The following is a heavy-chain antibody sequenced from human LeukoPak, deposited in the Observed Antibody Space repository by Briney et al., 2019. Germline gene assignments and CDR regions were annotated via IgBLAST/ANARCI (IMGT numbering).Heavy chain of an antibody. V-gene: IGHV1-69*05. J-gene: IGHJ6*02. D-gene: IGHD2-2*01. CDR2: IIPIFGTA. CDR3: ARDQLSYAYGMDV. CDR1: GGTFSSYA. Sequence: SVKVSCKASGGTFSSYAISWVRQAPGQGLEWMGGIIPIFGTASYAQKFQGRVTMTRDTSTSTVYMELSSLRSEDTAVYYCARDQLSYAYGMDVWGQGTTVTVSS.